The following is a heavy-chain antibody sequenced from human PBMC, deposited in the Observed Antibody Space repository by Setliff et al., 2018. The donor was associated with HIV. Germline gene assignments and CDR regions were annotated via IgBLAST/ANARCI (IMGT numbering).Heavy chain of an antibody. CDR3: ARDHDSSAYTYFDY. V-gene: IGHV1-18*01. Sequence: ASVKVSCKASGYTFTSYGISWVRQAPGQGLEWMGWISAYNGNTNYAQKLQGRVTMTTDTSTSTAYMELRSLRSDDAAVYYCARDHDSSAYTYFDYWGQGTLVTVSS. J-gene: IGHJ4*02. CDR2: ISAYNGNT. D-gene: IGHD3-22*01. CDR1: GYTFTSYG.